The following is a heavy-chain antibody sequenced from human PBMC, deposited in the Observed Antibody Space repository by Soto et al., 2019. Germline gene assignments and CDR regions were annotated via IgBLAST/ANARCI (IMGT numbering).Heavy chain of an antibody. CDR2: IYHTGNT. V-gene: IGHV4-39*01. CDR3: ARHAQWLIRAY. CDR1: GASISTNNY. J-gene: IGHJ4*02. Sequence: QLQLQESGPGLVKPSETLSLTCDVSGASISTNNYWGWFRQPPGKGLEWIGSIYHTGNTYHNPSLQNRVTIFVDTSKNQFSLKLTSVTAADTAVYYCARHAQWLIRAYWGQGTLVTVSS. D-gene: IGHD6-19*01.